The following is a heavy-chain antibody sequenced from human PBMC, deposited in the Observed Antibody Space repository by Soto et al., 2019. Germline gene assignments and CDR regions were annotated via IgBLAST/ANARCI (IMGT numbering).Heavy chain of an antibody. CDR1: GFSLTTRGVG. V-gene: IGHV2-5*02. Sequence: QITLKESGPTLVKPTQTLTLTCTFSGFSLTTRGVGVGWIRQPPGKALECLALIYWDDDKRYSPSLQSRLSITKDTSKRQVVLTMTNVDPVDTATYYCAHIPIYYQYDWFDPWGQGTLVSVSS. CDR3: AHIPIYYQYDWFDP. D-gene: IGHD3-16*01. J-gene: IGHJ5*02. CDR2: IYWDDDK.